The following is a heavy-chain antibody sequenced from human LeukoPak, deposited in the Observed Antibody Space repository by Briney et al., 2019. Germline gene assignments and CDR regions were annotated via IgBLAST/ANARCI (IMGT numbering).Heavy chain of an antibody. CDR3: ARVAGSGSYHRRYYYMDV. CDR2: IKQDGSEK. Sequence: GGSLRLSCAASGFTFSSYWMSWVRQAPGKGLEWVANIKQDGSEKYYVDSVKGRFTISRDNSKNTLYLQMNSLRAEDTAVYYCARVAGSGSYHRRYYYMDVWGKGTTVTVSS. D-gene: IGHD3-10*01. V-gene: IGHV3-7*01. CDR1: GFTFSSYW. J-gene: IGHJ6*03.